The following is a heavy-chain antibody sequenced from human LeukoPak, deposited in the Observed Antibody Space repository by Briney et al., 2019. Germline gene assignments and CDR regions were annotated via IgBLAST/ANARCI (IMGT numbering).Heavy chain of an antibody. CDR1: GFTFSSYA. CDR3: ARKLVGDY. CDR2: ISGSGVST. Sequence: GGSLRLSCAASGFTFSSYAMNWVRQAPGKGLEWVSAISGSGVSTYYADSVKGRFTISRDNSKNTLYLQINSLRAGDTAVYYCARKLVGDYWGQGTLVTVSS. V-gene: IGHV3-23*01. J-gene: IGHJ4*02. D-gene: IGHD2-8*02.